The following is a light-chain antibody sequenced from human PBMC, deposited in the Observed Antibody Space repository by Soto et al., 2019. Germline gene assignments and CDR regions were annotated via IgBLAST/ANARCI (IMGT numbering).Light chain of an antibody. CDR1: NSDGGGYNY. J-gene: IGLJ1*01. CDR3: SSYTDSSTRV. Sequence: QSVLTQPASVSGSAGQPMTISCTGTNSDGGGYNYVSWHQHHPGKAPKLMIYEVSSRPSGVSDRFSGSKSGDTASLNISGLQAEDEADYYCSSYTDSSTRVFGAGTKVTVL. CDR2: EVS. V-gene: IGLV2-14*01.